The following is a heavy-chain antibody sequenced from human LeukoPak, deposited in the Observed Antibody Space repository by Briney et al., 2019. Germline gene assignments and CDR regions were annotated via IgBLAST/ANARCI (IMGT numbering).Heavy chain of an antibody. CDR3: AKGSWVYSGYGFHDAFDI. D-gene: IGHD5-12*01. V-gene: IGHV3-9*01. CDR2: ISWNSGSI. Sequence: GRSLRLSCAASGFTFDDYAMHWVRQAPGKGLEWVSGISWNSGSIGYADSVKGRFTISRDNAKNSLYLQMNSLRAEDTALYYCAKGSWVYSGYGFHDAFDIWGQGTMVTVSS. CDR1: GFTFDDYA. J-gene: IGHJ3*02.